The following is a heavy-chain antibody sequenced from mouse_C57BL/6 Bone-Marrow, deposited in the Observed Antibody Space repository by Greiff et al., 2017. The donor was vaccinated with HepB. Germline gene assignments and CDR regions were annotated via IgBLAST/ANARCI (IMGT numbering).Heavy chain of an antibody. CDR2: SYIGNGYT. CDR1: GYTFTSYG. J-gene: IGHJ1*03. D-gene: IGHD1-1*01. V-gene: IGHV1-58*01. CDR3: DRAGDGSSFPDFGG. Sequence: VVRPGSSVKMSCKTSGYTFTSYGINWVKQWPGQGLEWTGYSYIGNGYTEYNEKFKGKATLPSDTSSSTAYMPLSSLTSEDSAIYFCDRAGDGSSFPDFGGWGTGATVTVSS.